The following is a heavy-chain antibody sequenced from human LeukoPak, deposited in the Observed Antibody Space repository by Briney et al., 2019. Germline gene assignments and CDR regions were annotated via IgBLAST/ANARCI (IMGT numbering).Heavy chain of an antibody. CDR2: IIPIFGTA. V-gene: IGHV1-69*06. J-gene: IGHJ4*02. CDR1: GGTFSSYA. D-gene: IGHD3-16*02. CDR3: ARSTSFRDYFDY. Sequence: GASVKVSCKASGGTFSSYAISWVRQAPGQGLEWMGGIIPIFGTANYAQKFQGRVTITADKSTSTAYLELSSLRSEDTAVYYCARSTSFRDYFDYWGQGTLVTVSS.